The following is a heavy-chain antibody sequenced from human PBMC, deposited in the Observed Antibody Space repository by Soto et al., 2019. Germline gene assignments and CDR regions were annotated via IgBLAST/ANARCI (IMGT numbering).Heavy chain of an antibody. D-gene: IGHD2-2*02. J-gene: IGHJ3*02. CDR3: ARYTCALRPNDAFDI. Sequence: ASVKVSCKASGYTFTGYYMHWVRQAPGQGLEWMGWINPNSGGTNYAQKFQGWVTMTRDTSISTAYMELSRLRSDDTAVYYCARYTCALRPNDAFDIWGQVKMVTVSS. V-gene: IGHV1-2*04. CDR1: GYTFTGYY. CDR2: INPNSGGT.